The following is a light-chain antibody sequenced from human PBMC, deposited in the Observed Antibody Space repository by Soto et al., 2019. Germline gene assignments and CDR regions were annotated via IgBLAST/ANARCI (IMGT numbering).Light chain of an antibody. CDR1: QGISSY. J-gene: IGKJ2*01. Sequence: DIQLTQSPSFLSASVGDRVTITCRASQGISSYLAWYQQKPGKAPKLLIHAASTLQSGVPSRFSGSGSGTEFTLTISSLQPEDFATYYCQQLNSFLYTFGQGTKLEIK. CDR3: QQLNSFLYT. CDR2: AAS. V-gene: IGKV1-9*01.